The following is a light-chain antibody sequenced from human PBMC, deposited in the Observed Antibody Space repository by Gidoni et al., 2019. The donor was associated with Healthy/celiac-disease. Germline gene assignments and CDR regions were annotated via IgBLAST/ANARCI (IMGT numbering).Light chain of an antibody. J-gene: IGKJ1*01. Sequence: QSVLYSSNNKNYLAWYQQKPGQPPKLLIYWASTRESGVPDRFSGSGSGTDFTLTISSLQAEDVAVYYCQQYYSTPVTFGQGTKVEIK. CDR1: QSVLYSSNNKNY. V-gene: IGKV4-1*01. CDR2: WAS. CDR3: QQYYSTPVT.